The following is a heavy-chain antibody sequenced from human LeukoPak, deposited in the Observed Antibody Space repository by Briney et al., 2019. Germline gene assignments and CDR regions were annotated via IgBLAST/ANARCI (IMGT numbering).Heavy chain of an antibody. CDR2: INPNSGGT. V-gene: IGHV1-2*02. D-gene: IGHD1-26*01. J-gene: IGHJ3*02. CDR1: GYTFTSYG. CDR3: ARVTGMEDQLLYDALDI. Sequence: ASVKVSCKASGYTFTSYGISWVRQAPGQGLEWMGWINPNSGGTKYAQKFQGRVTMTRDTSISTGYMELSRLRSDDTAVYYCARVTGMEDQLLYDALDIWGQGTMVTVSS.